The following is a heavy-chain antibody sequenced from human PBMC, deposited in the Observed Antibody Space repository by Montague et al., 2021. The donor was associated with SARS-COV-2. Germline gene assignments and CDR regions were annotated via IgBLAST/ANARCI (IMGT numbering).Heavy chain of an antibody. V-gene: IGHV2-70*11. CDR1: GFSLSTSGMC. CDR2: IDWDDDK. CDR3: ARIPYDILTGLTYGMDV. D-gene: IGHD3-9*01. J-gene: IGHJ6*02. Sequence: PALVKPTQTLTLTCTFSGFSLSTSGMCVSWIRQPPGKALEWLARIDWDDDKYYSTSLKTRLTISKDTSKNQVVFTMTNMDPVDTATYYCARIPYDILTGLTYGMDVWGQGTTVTVSS.